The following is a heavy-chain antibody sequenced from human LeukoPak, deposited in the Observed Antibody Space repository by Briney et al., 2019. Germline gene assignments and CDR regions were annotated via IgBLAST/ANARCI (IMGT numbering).Heavy chain of an antibody. Sequence: PSETLSLTCAVSGDSISSHYWSWLRQPPGKGLEWIGYIDYSGGTNYNPSLKSRVTISVDTSKNQFSLNLSSVTAADTAVYYCARGHYYDTSGDYWGQGTMVTVSS. V-gene: IGHV4-59*11. CDR1: GDSISSHY. CDR2: IDYSGGT. J-gene: IGHJ4*02. D-gene: IGHD3-22*01. CDR3: ARGHYYDTSGDY.